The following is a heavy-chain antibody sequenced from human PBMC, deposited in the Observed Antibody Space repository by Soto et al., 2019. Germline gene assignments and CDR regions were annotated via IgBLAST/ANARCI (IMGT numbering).Heavy chain of an antibody. CDR3: ARHLMATVTTYYYYGMDV. CDR1: GGSISSSNW. D-gene: IGHD4-17*01. V-gene: IGHV4-4*02. J-gene: IGHJ6*02. CDR2: IYHSGST. Sequence: SETLSLTCAVSGGSISSSNWWSWVRQPPGKGLEWIGEIYHSGSTNYNPSLKSRVTISVDKSKNQFSLKLSSVTAADTAVYYCARHLMATVTTYYYYGMDVWGHGTTATVSS.